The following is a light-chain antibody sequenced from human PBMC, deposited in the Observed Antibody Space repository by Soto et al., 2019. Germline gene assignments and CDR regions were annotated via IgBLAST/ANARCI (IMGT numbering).Light chain of an antibody. V-gene: IGKV3-15*01. CDR2: GAS. CDR3: QQYNNWPPYT. CDR1: QSVSSN. J-gene: IGKJ2*01. Sequence: EIVMTQSPATLSVSPGERATLSCRASQSVSSNLAWYQQKPGQAPRLLIYGASTRATGIPARFSGSGSGTEFTLTISSLKCEDLAVYYCQQYNNWPPYTFGQGTKLEIK.